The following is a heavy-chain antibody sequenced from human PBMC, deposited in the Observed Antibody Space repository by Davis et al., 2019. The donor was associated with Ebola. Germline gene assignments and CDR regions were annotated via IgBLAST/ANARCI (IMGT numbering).Heavy chain of an antibody. CDR2: ISWNSGSI. J-gene: IGHJ2*01. CDR3: AKARNWYFDL. Sequence: PGGSLRLSCAASGFTFSSYAMHWVRQAPGKGLEWVSGISWNSGSIGYADSVKGRFTISRDNAKNSLYLQMNSLRAEDTALYYCAKARNWYFDLWGRGTLVTVSS. CDR1: GFTFSSYA. V-gene: IGHV3-9*01.